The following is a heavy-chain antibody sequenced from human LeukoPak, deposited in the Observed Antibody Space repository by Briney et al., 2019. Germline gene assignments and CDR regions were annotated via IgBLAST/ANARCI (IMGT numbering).Heavy chain of an antibody. CDR3: ARAPSVGAFDI. D-gene: IGHD1-26*01. J-gene: IGHJ3*02. Sequence: SETLSLTCAVYGGSFSGYYWSWIRQPPGKGLEWIGEINHSGSTNYNPSLKGRVTISVDTSKNQFSLKLSSVTAADTAVYYCARAPSVGAFDIWGQGTMVTVSS. V-gene: IGHV4-34*01. CDR1: GGSFSGYY. CDR2: INHSGST.